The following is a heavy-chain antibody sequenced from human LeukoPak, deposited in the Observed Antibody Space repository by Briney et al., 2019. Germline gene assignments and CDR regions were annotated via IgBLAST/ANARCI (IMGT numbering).Heavy chain of an antibody. Sequence: ASVKVSCKASGYTFTGYYMHWVRQAPGQGLEWIGWINPNIGDTNYAQKFKGRVTMTRDTSISTAYMELSRLRSDDTAVYYCARDIGFWSAPPPDYWGQGTLVTVSS. CDR3: ARDIGFWSAPPPDY. CDR2: INPNIGDT. J-gene: IGHJ4*02. D-gene: IGHD3-3*01. V-gene: IGHV1-2*02. CDR1: GYTFTGYY.